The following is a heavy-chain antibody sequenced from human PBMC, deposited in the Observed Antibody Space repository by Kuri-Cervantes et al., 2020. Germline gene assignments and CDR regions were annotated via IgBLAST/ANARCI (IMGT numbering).Heavy chain of an antibody. Sequence: ASVKVSCKASGYTFTSYDINWVRQATGQGLEWMGWMNPNSGNTGYAQKFQGRVTMTRNTSISTAYMELSSLRSEDTAVYYCATPVTGTTHSDYWGQGTPVTVSS. CDR3: ATPVTGTTHSDY. J-gene: IGHJ4*02. CDR2: MNPNSGNT. V-gene: IGHV1-8*01. D-gene: IGHD1-20*01. CDR1: GYTFTSYD.